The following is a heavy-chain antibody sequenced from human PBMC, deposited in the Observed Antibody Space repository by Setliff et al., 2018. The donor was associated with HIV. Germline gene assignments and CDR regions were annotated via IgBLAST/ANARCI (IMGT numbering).Heavy chain of an antibody. CDR2: INTHSGYT. J-gene: IGHJ4*02. Sequence: ASVKVSCKASGYTFNNYGISWVRQAPGQGLEWMGWINTHSGYTNYAQNVQGRVTVTMDTSTSTAYMELRSLKSDDTAVYYCARGKTWLRLLDYWGQGTRVTVSS. CDR1: GYTFNNYG. V-gene: IGHV1-18*01. D-gene: IGHD5-12*01. CDR3: ARGKTWLRLLDY.